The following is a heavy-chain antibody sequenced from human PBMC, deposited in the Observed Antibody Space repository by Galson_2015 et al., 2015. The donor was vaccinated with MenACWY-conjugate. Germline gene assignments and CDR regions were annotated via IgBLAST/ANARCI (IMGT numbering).Heavy chain of an antibody. V-gene: IGHV3-48*01. CDR2: ISSGSGSI. CDR1: GFTFSSSS. CDR3: ARDPSFTGIDY. Sequence: SLRLSCAASGFTFSSSSMNWVRQAPGKGLAWVSYISSGSGSIYYADSVKGLFTISRDNAKNSLYLQMNSLRAEDTAVYYCARDPSFTGIDYWGQGTVVTFSS. D-gene: IGHD1-14*01. J-gene: IGHJ4*02.